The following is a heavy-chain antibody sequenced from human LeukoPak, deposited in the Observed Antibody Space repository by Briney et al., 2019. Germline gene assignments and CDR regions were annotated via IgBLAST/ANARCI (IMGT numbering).Heavy chain of an antibody. CDR3: ARDLGKGCSSTSCYDVFDY. V-gene: IGHV1-2*02. D-gene: IGHD2-2*01. CDR2: INPNSGGT. J-gene: IGHJ4*02. Sequence: ASVKVSCKASGYTFTGYYMHWVRQAPGQGLEWMGWINPNSGGTNYAQKFQGRVTMTRDTSISTAYMELSRLRSDDTAVYYCARDLGKGCSSTSCYDVFDYWGLGTLVTVSS. CDR1: GYTFTGYY.